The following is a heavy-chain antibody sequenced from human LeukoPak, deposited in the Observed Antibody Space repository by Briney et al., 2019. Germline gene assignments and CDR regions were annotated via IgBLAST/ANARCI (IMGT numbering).Heavy chain of an antibody. CDR3: ARGGRGYSYPFDY. Sequence: GGSLRLSCAASGFTFSSYSMNWVRQAPGKGLEWVSSISSSSSYIYYADSVKGRFTISRDNAKNSLYLQMSSLRAEDTAVYYCARGGRGYSYPFDYWGQGTLVTVSS. V-gene: IGHV3-21*01. CDR1: GFTFSSYS. J-gene: IGHJ4*02. D-gene: IGHD5-18*01. CDR2: ISSSSSYI.